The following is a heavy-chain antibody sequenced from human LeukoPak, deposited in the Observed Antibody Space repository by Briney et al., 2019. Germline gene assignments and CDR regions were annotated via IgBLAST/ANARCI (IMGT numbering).Heavy chain of an antibody. V-gene: IGHV4-4*07. CDR1: GGSISSYY. D-gene: IGHD1-26*01. CDR2: IYTSGST. CDR3: ARENSGSYREFDY. J-gene: IGHJ4*02. Sequence: SKTLSLSCTVSGGSISSYYWILIRQPAWQGLALIGRIYTSGSTNYNASLKSRVSMSVDTSKNQFSLKLSSVTAADTAVFYCARENSGSYREFDYWGQGTLVTVSS.